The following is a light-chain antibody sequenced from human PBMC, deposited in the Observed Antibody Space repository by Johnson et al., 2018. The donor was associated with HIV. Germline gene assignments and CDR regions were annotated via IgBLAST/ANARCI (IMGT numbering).Light chain of an antibody. CDR3: GTWGNSLGSPYV. CDR1: SSNIGNNY. CDR2: EKN. J-gene: IGLJ1*01. V-gene: IGLV1-51*02. Sequence: QSVLTQPPSVSAAPGQKVTISCSGSSSNIGNNYVSWYQQLPGTSPKLLIYEKNKRPSGIPDRFSASKSGTSAILDITGLQTGDEADYYCGTWGNSLGSPYVFGSGTQVTVL.